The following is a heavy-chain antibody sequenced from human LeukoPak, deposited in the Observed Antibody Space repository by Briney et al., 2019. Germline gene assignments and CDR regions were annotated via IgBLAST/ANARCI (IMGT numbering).Heavy chain of an antibody. CDR3: ARDNGIVVVPAAIDWFDP. D-gene: IGHD2-2*01. CDR2: ISAYNGNT. Sequence: ASVKVSCKASGYTFTSYGISWVRQAPGQGLEWMGWISAYNGNTNYAQKLQGRVTMTTDTSTSTAYMELRSLRSDDTAVYYCARDNGIVVVPAAIDWFDPWGQGTLVTVSS. CDR1: GYTFTSYG. J-gene: IGHJ5*02. V-gene: IGHV1-18*01.